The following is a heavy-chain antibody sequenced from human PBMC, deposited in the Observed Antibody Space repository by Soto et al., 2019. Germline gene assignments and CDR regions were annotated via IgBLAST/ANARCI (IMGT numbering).Heavy chain of an antibody. D-gene: IGHD2-2*01. CDR2: IYYSGST. J-gene: IGHJ3*02. CDR1: GGSISSGDYY. Sequence: TLSLTCTVSGGSISSGDYYWSWIRQPPGKGLEWIGYIYYSGSTYYNPSLKSRVTISVDTSKNQFSLKLSSVTAADTAVYYCAREVIVVVPAATNAFDIWGRGTMVTVSS. CDR3: AREVIVVVPAATNAFDI. V-gene: IGHV4-30-4*01.